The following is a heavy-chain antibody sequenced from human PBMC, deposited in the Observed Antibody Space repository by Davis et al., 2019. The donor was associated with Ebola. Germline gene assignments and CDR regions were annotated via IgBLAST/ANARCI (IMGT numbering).Heavy chain of an antibody. Sequence: GGSLRLSCAASGFTFSSYSMNWVRQAPGKGLEWVSYISSSSSTIYYADSVKGRFTISRDNAKNSLYLQMNSLRDEDTAVYYCARDPYQPLLYGPLDYWGQGTLVTVSS. CDR2: ISSSSSTI. D-gene: IGHD2-2*02. J-gene: IGHJ4*02. CDR1: GFTFSSYS. CDR3: ARDPYQPLLYGPLDY. V-gene: IGHV3-48*02.